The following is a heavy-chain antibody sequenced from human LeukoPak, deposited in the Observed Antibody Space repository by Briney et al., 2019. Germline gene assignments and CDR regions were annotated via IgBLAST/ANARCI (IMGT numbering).Heavy chain of an antibody. D-gene: IGHD1-26*01. CDR2: IYHSGST. CDR1: GYSISSGYY. Sequence: SETLSLTCAVSGYSISSGYYWGWIRQPPGKGLEWIGSIYHSGSTYYNPSLKSRVTISVDTSKNQFSLKLSSVTAADTAVYYCARHVGGSSYPDAFDIWGQGTMVTVSS. CDR3: ARHVGGSSYPDAFDI. V-gene: IGHV4-38-2*01. J-gene: IGHJ3*02.